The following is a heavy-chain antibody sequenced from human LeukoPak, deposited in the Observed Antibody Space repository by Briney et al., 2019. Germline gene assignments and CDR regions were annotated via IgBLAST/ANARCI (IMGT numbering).Heavy chain of an antibody. Sequence: GGYLRLSCGASGFIFSTYWMSWARQAPGKGLEWISAISGSGGSTYYVDSVKGRFTISRDNSKNTLYLQMNSLRVEDTAVYYCAKLPVAGLYFDYWGQGTLVTVSS. J-gene: IGHJ4*02. D-gene: IGHD6-19*01. V-gene: IGHV3-23*01. CDR2: ISGSGGST. CDR1: GFIFSTYW. CDR3: AKLPVAGLYFDY.